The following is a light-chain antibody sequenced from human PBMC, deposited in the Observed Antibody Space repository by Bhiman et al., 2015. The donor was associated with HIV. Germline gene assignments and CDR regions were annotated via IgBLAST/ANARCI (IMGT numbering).Light chain of an antibody. V-gene: IGLV1-40*01. J-gene: IGLJ2*01. Sequence: QSVLTQPPSVSGAPGQRVTISCTGSSSNIGAGYDVHWYQQFPGTAPKLLIYGNNNRPSGVPDRFSGSKSGTSASLAITGLQGDDEADYFCQSYDSSLSGVVFGGGTKLTVL. CDR3: QSYDSSLSGVV. CDR2: GNN. CDR1: SSNIGAGYD.